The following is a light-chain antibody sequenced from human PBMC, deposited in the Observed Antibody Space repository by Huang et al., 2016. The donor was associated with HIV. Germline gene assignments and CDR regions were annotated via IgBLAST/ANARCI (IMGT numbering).Light chain of an antibody. V-gene: IGKV3-20*01. J-gene: IGKJ4*01. CDR2: GAS. CDR1: QSVTSNF. Sequence: EIVLTQSPGTLSLSPGERATLSCWASQSVTSNFLAWYQQKPGQAPRLLVYGASNRATGIPDRFNGSGSETDFTLTISRLEPEDFAVYNCQQYGRSPLTFGGGTKVEI. CDR3: QQYGRSPLT.